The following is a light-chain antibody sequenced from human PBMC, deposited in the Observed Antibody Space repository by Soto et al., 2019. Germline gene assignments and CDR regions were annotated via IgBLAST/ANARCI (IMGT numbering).Light chain of an antibody. CDR1: QSVSRSY. J-gene: IGKJ1*01. V-gene: IGKV3-20*01. CDR3: QQYGSSPRT. Sequence: IVLTQWPCAVSFCPEEVAALSCLASQSVSRSYLAWYQQKPGQAPRLLIYGASSRATGIPDRFSGSGSGTDFTLTISRLEPEDFAVYYCQQYGSSPRTFGQGTKVDIK. CDR2: GAS.